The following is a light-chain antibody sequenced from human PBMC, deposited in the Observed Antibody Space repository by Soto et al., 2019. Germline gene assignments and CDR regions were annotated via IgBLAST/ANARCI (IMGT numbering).Light chain of an antibody. CDR2: KVS. V-gene: IGKV2-30*01. J-gene: IGKJ1*01. CDR1: QSLVSSNGNAF. CDR3: MQATHWPWT. Sequence: DVVMNQSPLSLPVTLGQPASISCRCSQSLVSSNGNAFLIWFQQRPGQSPRRLIYKVSNRDSAVPDRFHGSGSGTDFTLEISRVEAEDVGVYYCMQATHWPWTFGQWSKVEI.